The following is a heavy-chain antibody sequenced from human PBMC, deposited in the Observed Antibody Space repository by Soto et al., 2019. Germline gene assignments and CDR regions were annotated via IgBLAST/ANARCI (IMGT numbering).Heavy chain of an antibody. J-gene: IGHJ1*01. CDR2: ISGYDGNT. CDR1: GYTFTSYG. Sequence: QVQLVQSGAEVKKPGASVKVSCRASGYTFTSYGISWVRQAPGQGLEWMAWISGYDGNTNYAQNLEGRVTVTTDTSTSTAYMEVRSLTSDDTAVYYCARDVPMGTTRGYFLHWAQGTLVTVSS. D-gene: IGHD3-10*01. V-gene: IGHV1-18*01. CDR3: ARDVPMGTTRGYFLH.